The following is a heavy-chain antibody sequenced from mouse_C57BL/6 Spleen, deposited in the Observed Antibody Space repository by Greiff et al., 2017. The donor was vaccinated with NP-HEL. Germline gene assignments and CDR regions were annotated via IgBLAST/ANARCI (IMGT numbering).Heavy chain of an antibody. CDR2: IYPGSGST. D-gene: IGHD1-1*01. J-gene: IGHJ1*03. CDR3: ARVATYYGSSYGYFDV. CDR1: GYTFTSYW. Sequence: VQLQQPGAELVKPGASVKMSCKASGYTFTSYWITWVKQRPGQGLEWIGDIYPGSGSTDYNEKFKSKATLTVDTSSSTAYMQLSSLTSEDSAVYYCARVATYYGSSYGYFDVWGTGTTVTVSS. V-gene: IGHV1-55*01.